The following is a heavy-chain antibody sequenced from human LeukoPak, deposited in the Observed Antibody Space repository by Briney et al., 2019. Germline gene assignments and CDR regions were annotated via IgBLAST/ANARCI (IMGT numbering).Heavy chain of an antibody. J-gene: IGHJ4*02. CDR3: ARWESGSYLFDY. V-gene: IGHV4-34*01. Sequence: PSETLSLTCAVYGGSFSGYYWSWIRQPPGKGLEWIGEIYHSGSTNYNPSLKSRVTISVDKSKNQFSLKLSSVTAADTAVYYCARWESGSYLFDYWGQGTLVTVSS. D-gene: IGHD1-26*01. CDR1: GGSFSGYY. CDR2: IYHSGST.